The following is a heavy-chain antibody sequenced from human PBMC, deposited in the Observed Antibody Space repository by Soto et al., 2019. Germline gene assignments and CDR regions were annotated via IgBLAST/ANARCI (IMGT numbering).Heavy chain of an antibody. CDR2: INAGNGNT. CDR3: AREDRYYDILTGYSPYYCYYYKDV. D-gene: IGHD3-9*01. CDR1: GYSFTSYA. Sequence: ASVKVSCKASGYSFTSYAMHWVRQAPGQRLEWMGWINAGNGNTKYSQKFQGRVTITRDTSASTAYMELSSLRSEDTAVYYCAREDRYYDILTGYSPYYCYYYKDVWGKGTTVTVSS. J-gene: IGHJ6*03. V-gene: IGHV1-3*01.